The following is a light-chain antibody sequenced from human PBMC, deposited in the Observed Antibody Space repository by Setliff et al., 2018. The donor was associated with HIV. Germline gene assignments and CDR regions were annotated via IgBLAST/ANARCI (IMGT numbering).Light chain of an antibody. Sequence: SVLTQPASVTGSLGQSITTAWELDRDLGGFNFVSWYRQYPGKAPQLIIYEVSSRPSGISSRFSGSKSGNTASLTISGLQAEDEADYYCGSCTTTSPCAFGTGTKV. J-gene: IGLJ1*01. V-gene: IGLV2-14*01. CDR3: GSCTTTSPCA. CDR2: EVS. CDR1: DLGGFNF.